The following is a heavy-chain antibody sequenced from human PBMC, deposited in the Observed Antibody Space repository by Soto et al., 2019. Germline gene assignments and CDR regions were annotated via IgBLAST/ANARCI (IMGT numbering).Heavy chain of an antibody. J-gene: IGHJ4*02. Sequence: VQLQESGPGLLKPSETLSLTCTVSGGSISSYYWNWIRQPAGKGLEWIGRIHSSGQTNYNSSLSSRVSMSVDTSKSQISLKLTSVTAADTAVYYCASLGPTIDFWGQGTLATVSS. CDR1: GGSISSYY. CDR2: IHSSGQT. CDR3: ASLGPTIDF. V-gene: IGHV4-4*07. D-gene: IGHD1-26*01.